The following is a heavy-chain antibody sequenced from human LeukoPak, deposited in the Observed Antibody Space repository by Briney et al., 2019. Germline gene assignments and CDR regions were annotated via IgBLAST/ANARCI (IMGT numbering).Heavy chain of an antibody. CDR2: INHSGST. V-gene: IGHV4-34*01. CDR3: ARRPDYYDSSGYWYDH. CDR1: GGSFSGYY. J-gene: IGHJ5*02. Sequence: MSSETLSLTCAVYGGSFSGYYWSWIRQPPVKGLEWIGEINHSGSTNYNPSLKSRVTISVDTSKNQFSLKLSSVTAADTAVYYCARRPDYYDSSGYWYDHWGQGTLVTVSS. D-gene: IGHD3-22*01.